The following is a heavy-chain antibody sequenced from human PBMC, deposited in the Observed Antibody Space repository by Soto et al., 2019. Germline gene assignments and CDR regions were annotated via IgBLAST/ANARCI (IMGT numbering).Heavy chain of an antibody. CDR3: ARISMGPVDY. CDR1: GGSIRTYY. V-gene: IGHV4-59*01. Sequence: SETLSLSCTVSGGSIRTYYWSWIRQPPGKGLEWIGYIYYSGSTNYNPSLKSRVPISVDTSKNQCSLKLSSVTAADTAVYYCARISMGPVDYWAQGTLVTVSS. D-gene: IGHD3-3*02. CDR2: IYYSGST. J-gene: IGHJ4*02.